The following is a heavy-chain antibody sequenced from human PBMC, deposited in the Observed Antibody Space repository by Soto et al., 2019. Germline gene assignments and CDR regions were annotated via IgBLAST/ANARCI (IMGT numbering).Heavy chain of an antibody. Sequence: EVQLVESGGGLVQPGGSLRLSCAASGFTFRTYWIYWVRQAPGKGLVWVSRINSDGSVTTYADSVKGRFTFSRDNAKNTVYLQMNSLRAEDTAVYYCVRETTYGDYYYYYMDVWGKGTTVTVSS. D-gene: IGHD4-17*01. CDR2: INSDGSVT. V-gene: IGHV3-74*01. CDR3: VRETTYGDYYYYYMDV. J-gene: IGHJ6*03. CDR1: GFTFRTYW.